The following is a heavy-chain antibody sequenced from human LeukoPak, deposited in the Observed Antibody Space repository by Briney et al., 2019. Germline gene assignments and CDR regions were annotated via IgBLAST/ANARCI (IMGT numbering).Heavy chain of an antibody. J-gene: IGHJ1*01. D-gene: IGHD4-17*01. Sequence: PSETLSLTCTVSGGSISSYYWSWIRQPPGKGLEWIGYIYYSGSTNYNPSLKSRVTISVDTSKTQFSLKLSSVTAADTAVYYCASAMGDYETQGYFQHWGQGTLVTVSS. CDR2: IYYSGST. CDR3: ASAMGDYETQGYFQH. CDR1: GGSISSYY. V-gene: IGHV4-59*01.